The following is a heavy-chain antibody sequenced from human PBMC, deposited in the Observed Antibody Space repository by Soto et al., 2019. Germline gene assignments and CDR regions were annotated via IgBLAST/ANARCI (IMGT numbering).Heavy chain of an antibody. Sequence: QVQLVESGGGVVQPERSLRLSCAASGFTFSSYGMHWVRQAPGKGLEWVAVISYDGGNKYYRDSVKGRFTISRDNSKNTMSLQMSSLSDEDTAVYYCAKATAVTTGFFDLWGRCTLVTVSS. D-gene: IGHD4-17*01. CDR1: GFTFSSYG. J-gene: IGHJ2*01. CDR2: ISYDGGNK. CDR3: AKATAVTTGFFDL. V-gene: IGHV3-30*18.